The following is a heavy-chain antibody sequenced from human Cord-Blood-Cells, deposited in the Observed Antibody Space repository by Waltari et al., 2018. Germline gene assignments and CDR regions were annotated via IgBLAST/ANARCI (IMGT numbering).Heavy chain of an antibody. CDR2: INHSGST. CDR3: ASLGIAVAGTEVWDY. J-gene: IGHJ4*02. V-gene: IGHV4-34*01. Sequence: QVQLQQWGAGLLKPSETLSLTCAVYGGSFSGYYWSWIRQPPGKGLEWIGEINHSGSTNYNPSLKSRVTISVDTSKNQCSLKLSSVTAADTAVYYCASLGIAVAGTEVWDYWGQGTLVTVSS. CDR1: GGSFSGYY. D-gene: IGHD6-19*01.